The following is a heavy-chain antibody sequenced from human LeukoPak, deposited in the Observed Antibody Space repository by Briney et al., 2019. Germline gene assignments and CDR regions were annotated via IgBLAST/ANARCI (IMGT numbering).Heavy chain of an antibody. CDR3: ARDFFGTNEYDFWSGYLQYNWFDP. V-gene: IGHV1-2*02. CDR1: GYTFTGYY. J-gene: IGHJ5*02. Sequence: GASVKVSCKASGYTFTGYYMHWVRQAPGQGLEWMGWINPNSGGTNYAQKFQGRVTMTRDTSISTAYMELSRLRSDDTAVYYSARDFFGTNEYDFWSGYLQYNWFDPWGQGTLVTVSS. CDR2: INPNSGGT. D-gene: IGHD3-3*01.